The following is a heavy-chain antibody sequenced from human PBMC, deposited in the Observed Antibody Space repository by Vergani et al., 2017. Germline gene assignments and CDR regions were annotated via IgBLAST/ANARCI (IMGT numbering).Heavy chain of an antibody. D-gene: IGHD2-2*02. CDR3: ARVCYCSSTSCYNGFDP. V-gene: IGHV1-2*02. J-gene: IGHJ5*02. CDR1: GYTFTGYY. CDR2: INPNSGGT. Sequence: QVQLVQSGAEVKKPGASVKVSCKASGYTFTGYYMHWVRQAPGQGLEWMGWINPNSGGTNYAQKFQGRVTMTRDTSISTAYMELSRLRSDDTAVYYCARVCYCSSTSCYNGFDPWGQGTLVTVSS.